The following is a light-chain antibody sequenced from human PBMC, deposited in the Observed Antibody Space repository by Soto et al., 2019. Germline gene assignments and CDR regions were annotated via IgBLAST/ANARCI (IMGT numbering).Light chain of an antibody. Sequence: DIQMTQSPSSLSTSVGERVTITCQASQYISNSLNWYQQKPGKAPNLLIYEASKLQTGVPSRFSGGGSGTPFTFTISNLQPEDIATYYCQHYDNLPRYTFGLGTKLEIK. CDR3: QHYDNLPRYT. J-gene: IGKJ2*01. V-gene: IGKV1-33*01. CDR2: EAS. CDR1: QYISNS.